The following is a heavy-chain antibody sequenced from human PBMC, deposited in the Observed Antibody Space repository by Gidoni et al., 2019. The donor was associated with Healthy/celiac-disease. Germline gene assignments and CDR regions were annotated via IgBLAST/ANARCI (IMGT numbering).Heavy chain of an antibody. CDR2: ISSSGNTI. CDR3: AGASWNLLGFLERAAGMDV. Sequence: QVQLVESGGGLVKPGGSLRLSCAASGFTFSDSYMSWIRQAPGKGLEGVSYISSSGNTIYYAESVKGRFTISRDNAKNSLYLQMNSLRADDTAVYYCAGASWNLLGFLERAAGMDVWGQGTTVTVSS. V-gene: IGHV3-11*01. CDR1: GFTFSDSY. D-gene: IGHD3-3*01. J-gene: IGHJ6*02.